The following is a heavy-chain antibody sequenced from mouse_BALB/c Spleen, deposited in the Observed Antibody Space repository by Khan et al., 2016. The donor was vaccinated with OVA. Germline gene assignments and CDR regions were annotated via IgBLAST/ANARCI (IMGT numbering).Heavy chain of an antibody. CDR3: ARSASYWFFDV. D-gene: IGHD6-1*01. CDR2: INTYTGEP. J-gene: IGHJ1*01. Sequence: QIQLVQSGPELKKPGETVKISCKASGYTFTNYGMNWVKQAPGKGLKWMGWINTYTGEPTYADDFKGRFAFSLETSANTAYLQINKLKNEDTATYFCARSASYWFFDVWGAGTTVTVSS. V-gene: IGHV9-3-1*01. CDR1: GYTFTNYG.